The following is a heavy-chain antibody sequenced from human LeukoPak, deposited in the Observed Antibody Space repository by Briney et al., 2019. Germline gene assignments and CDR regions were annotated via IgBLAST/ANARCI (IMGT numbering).Heavy chain of an antibody. CDR3: ARRVELGDVRGAFDI. CDR1: GGSISSYY. D-gene: IGHD7-27*01. V-gene: IGHV4-59*08. J-gene: IGHJ3*02. Sequence: SETLSLTCTVSGGSISSYYWSWIRQPPGKGLEWIGYIYYSGSTNYNPSLKSRVTISVDTSKNQFSLKLSSVTAADTAVYYCARRVELGDVRGAFDIWGQGTMVTVSS. CDR2: IYYSGST.